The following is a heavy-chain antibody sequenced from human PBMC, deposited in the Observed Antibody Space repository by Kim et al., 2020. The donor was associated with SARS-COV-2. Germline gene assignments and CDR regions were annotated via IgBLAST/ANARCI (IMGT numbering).Heavy chain of an antibody. J-gene: IGHJ5*02. CDR1: GYTFTGYY. CDR3: ARDREDDILTGYYSASA. Sequence: ASVKVSCKASGYTFTGYYMHWLRQAPGQGLEWMGWINPNSGGTNYAQKFQGRVTMTRDTSISTAYMELSRLRSDDTAVYYCARDREDDILTGYYSASAWGQGTLVTVSS. CDR2: INPNSGGT. V-gene: IGHV1-2*02. D-gene: IGHD3-9*01.